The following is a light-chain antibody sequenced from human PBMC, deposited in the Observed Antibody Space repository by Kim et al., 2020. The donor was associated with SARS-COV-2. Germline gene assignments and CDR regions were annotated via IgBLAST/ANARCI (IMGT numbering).Light chain of an antibody. CDR1: NIGTKS. Sequence: SYELTQPPSLSVAPGQTASISCGGKNIGTKSVHWYRQRPGQAPILVIHYDHDRPSGISERISDSNSGDSATLTISGVEAGDEADYYCQVWDNDSAHRVFG. V-gene: IGLV3-21*01. J-gene: IGLJ2*01. CDR2: YDH. CDR3: QVWDNDSAHRV.